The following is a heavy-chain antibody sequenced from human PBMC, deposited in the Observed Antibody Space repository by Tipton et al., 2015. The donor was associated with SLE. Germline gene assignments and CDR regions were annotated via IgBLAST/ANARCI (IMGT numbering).Heavy chain of an antibody. J-gene: IGHJ5*02. V-gene: IGHV4-4*07. Sequence: TLSLTCTVSGGSISSYYWSWIRQPAGKGLEWIGRIYTSGSTNYNPSLKSRVTMSVDTSKNQFSLKLSSVTAADTAVYYCARDRDSSGSEGWFDPWGQGTLVTVSS. CDR3: ARDRDSSGSEGWFDP. D-gene: IGHD6-19*01. CDR1: GGSISSYY. CDR2: IYTSGST.